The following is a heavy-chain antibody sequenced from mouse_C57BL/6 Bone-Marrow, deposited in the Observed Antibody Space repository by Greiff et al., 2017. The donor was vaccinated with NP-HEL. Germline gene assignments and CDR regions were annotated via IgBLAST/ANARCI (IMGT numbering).Heavy chain of an antibody. CDR3: ARTLSYYGSRYWYFDV. J-gene: IGHJ1*03. V-gene: IGHV5-4*01. Sequence: EVQLVESGGGLVKPGGSLKLSCAASGFTFSSYAMSWVRQTPEKRLEWVATISDGGSYTYYPDNVKGRFTISRDNAKNNLYLQMSHLKSEDTAMYYCARTLSYYGSRYWYFDVWGTGTTVTVSS. CDR1: GFTFSSYA. D-gene: IGHD1-1*01. CDR2: ISDGGSYT.